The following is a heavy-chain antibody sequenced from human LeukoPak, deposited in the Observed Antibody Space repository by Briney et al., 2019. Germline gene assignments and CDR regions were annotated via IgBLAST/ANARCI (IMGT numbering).Heavy chain of an antibody. D-gene: IGHD3-22*01. J-gene: IGHJ4*02. CDR2: IYTGGST. Sequence: PGGSLRLSCAASGFTVSSIYMSWVRQAPGEGLEWVSVIYTGGSTYYADSVKGRFTISRDNAKNTLYLQMNSLRAEDTAVYYCVGSPGWLLHNWGQGTLVTVSS. V-gene: IGHV3-53*01. CDR1: GFTVSSIY. CDR3: VGSPGWLLHN.